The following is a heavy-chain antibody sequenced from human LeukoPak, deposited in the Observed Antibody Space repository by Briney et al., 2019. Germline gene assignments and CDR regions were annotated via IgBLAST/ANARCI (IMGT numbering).Heavy chain of an antibody. CDR1: GFSFSRYG. J-gene: IGHJ4*02. CDR2: IQTDGNTK. Sequence: GGSLRLSCAASGFSFSRYGIHWVRQAPGKGLEWVTFIQTDGNTKYYANSVRGRFTITGDNSKNTVSLQMNSLRAEDAGIYYCAREESSLVLGGLGYWGQGTLVSVSS. V-gene: IGHV3-30*02. CDR3: AREESSLVLGGLGY. D-gene: IGHD6-13*01.